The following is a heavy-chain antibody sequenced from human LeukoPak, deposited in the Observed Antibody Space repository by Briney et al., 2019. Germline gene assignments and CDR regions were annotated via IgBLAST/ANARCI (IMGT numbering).Heavy chain of an antibody. Sequence: SETLSLTCTVSGGSISSYYWSWIRQPPGKGLEWIGYIYYSKTNYNPSLKSRVTISVDTSKNQFSLKLSSVTAADTAVYYCARATWLPVGLYYYDSSGYYYYFDSWGQGTLVTVSS. V-gene: IGHV4-59*01. CDR3: ARATWLPVGLYYYDSSGYYYYFDS. CDR1: GGSISSYY. CDR2: IYYSKT. D-gene: IGHD3-22*01. J-gene: IGHJ4*02.